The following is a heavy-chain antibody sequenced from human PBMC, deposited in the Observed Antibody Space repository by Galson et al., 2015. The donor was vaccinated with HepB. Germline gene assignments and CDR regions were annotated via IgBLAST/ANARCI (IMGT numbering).Heavy chain of an antibody. CDR1: GFTFSNAW. V-gene: IGHV3-15*01. CDR2: IQPQTEGGTT. Sequence: SLRLSCAASGFTFSNAWMNWVRQAPGKGLEWLGRIQPQTEGGTTDYAAPVKSRFTFSRDDSKNTLFLQMDSLKTEDTAVYYCTTERYYDTNSYYHDYWGQGTLVTVSS. J-gene: IGHJ4*02. CDR3: TTERYYDTNSYYHDY. D-gene: IGHD3-22*01.